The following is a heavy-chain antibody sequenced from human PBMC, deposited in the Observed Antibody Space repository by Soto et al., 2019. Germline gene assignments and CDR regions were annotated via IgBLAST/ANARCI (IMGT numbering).Heavy chain of an antibody. CDR2: IRTKPNHDET. J-gene: IGHJ4*02. CDR1: GFSFSGTA. V-gene: IGHV3-73*02. D-gene: IGHD3-16*02. CDR3: TRPEDPYRYHDAFDS. Sequence: DVQLVESGGGLVQPGGSLKLSCATSGFSFSGTAMHWVRQASGKGLEWVGRIRTKPNHDETTYAASVTGRFTISRDDSKNAVNQQMNSLKTENTVLYYCTRPEDPYRYHDAFDSWGQGDLVTVSS.